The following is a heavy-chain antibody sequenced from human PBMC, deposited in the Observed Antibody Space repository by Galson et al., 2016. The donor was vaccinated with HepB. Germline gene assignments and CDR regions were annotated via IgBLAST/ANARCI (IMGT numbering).Heavy chain of an antibody. V-gene: IGHV4-39*01. CDR1: GGSISSGTYY. D-gene: IGHD6-13*01. CDR2: IYSGGRT. Sequence: ETLSLTCTVSGGSISSGTYYWGWIRQPPGKGLEWIGTIYSGGRTYYNPSLMSRLTISVDTSKNQFSLRLSSVTAADTAVYYCARHGRAAAVEFDYWGQGTLVTVSS. CDR3: ARHGRAAAVEFDY. J-gene: IGHJ4*02.